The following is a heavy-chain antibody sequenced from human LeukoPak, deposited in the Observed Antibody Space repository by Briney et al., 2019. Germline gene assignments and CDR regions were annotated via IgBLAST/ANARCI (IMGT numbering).Heavy chain of an antibody. CDR3: ATREGGYTYDPFDY. V-gene: IGHV3-23*01. D-gene: IGHD5-18*01. CDR2: LSGSSDTT. CDR1: GFTFSTYA. J-gene: IGHJ4*02. Sequence: PGGSLRLSCAASGFTFSTYAMSWVRQAPGRGLEWVAALSGSSDTTYYADSVKGRFTIYRDNSKNTLYLQMNSLRAEDTAVYYCATREGGYTYDPFDYWGQGTLVTVSS.